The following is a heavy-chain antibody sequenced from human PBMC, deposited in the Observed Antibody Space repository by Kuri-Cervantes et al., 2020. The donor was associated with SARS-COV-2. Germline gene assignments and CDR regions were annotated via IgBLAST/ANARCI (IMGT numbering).Heavy chain of an antibody. CDR3: AREAPCRIVGAICYGMDV. D-gene: IGHD1-26*01. CDR1: GFTFSSYS. J-gene: IGHJ6*02. V-gene: IGHV3-48*02. Sequence: GGSLRLSCAASGFTFSSYSMNWVRQAPGKGLEWVSYISSSSSTIYYADSVKGRFTISRDNAKNSLYLQMNSLRDEDTAVYYCAREAPCRIVGAICYGMDVWGQGTTVTVSS. CDR2: ISSSSSTI.